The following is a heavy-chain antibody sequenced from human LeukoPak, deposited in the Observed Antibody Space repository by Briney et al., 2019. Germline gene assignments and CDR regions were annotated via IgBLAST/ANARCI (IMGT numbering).Heavy chain of an antibody. Sequence: SETLSLTCAVYGGSLSGYYRTWIRQPPGKGLEYIGEINHSGSADYNPSLKSRVTISVDTSKNQFSLKLSSVTAADTAVYYCARGTRDYYGIDVWGPGTTVTVSS. CDR3: ARGTRDYYGIDV. D-gene: IGHD3-10*01. V-gene: IGHV4-34*01. CDR2: INHSGSA. J-gene: IGHJ6*02. CDR1: GGSLSGYY.